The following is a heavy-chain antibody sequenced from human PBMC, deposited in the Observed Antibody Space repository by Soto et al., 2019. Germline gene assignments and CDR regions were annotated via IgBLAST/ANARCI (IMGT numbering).Heavy chain of an antibody. Sequence: ASETLSLTCTVSGGSISSYYWSWIRQPPGKGLEWIGYIYYSGSTNYNPSLKSRVTISVDTSKNQFSLKLSSVTAADTAVYYCARVTSAAIGAWFDPWGQGTLVTVSS. V-gene: IGHV4-59*01. CDR3: ARVTSAAIGAWFDP. J-gene: IGHJ5*02. D-gene: IGHD2-2*01. CDR2: IYYSGST. CDR1: GGSISSYY.